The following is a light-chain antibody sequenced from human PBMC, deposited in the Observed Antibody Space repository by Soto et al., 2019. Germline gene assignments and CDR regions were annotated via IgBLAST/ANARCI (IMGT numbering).Light chain of an antibody. CDR3: LLSFSPHVV. Sequence: QAVVTQEPSLTVSPGGTVTLTCGSSTGAVTSGHYPFWFQQKPGQAPRTLIYDTRNKHSWTPARFSGSLLGGKAALTLSGAQPEDEAEYYCLLSFSPHVVFGGGTKVTVL. J-gene: IGLJ2*01. CDR2: DTR. CDR1: TGAVTSGHY. V-gene: IGLV7-46*01.